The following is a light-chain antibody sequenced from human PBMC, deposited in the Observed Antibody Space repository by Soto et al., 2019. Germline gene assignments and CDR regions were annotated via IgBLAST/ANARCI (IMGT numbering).Light chain of an antibody. CDR3: QQYFEWPPRT. V-gene: IGKV3-15*01. CDR2: GAC. Sequence: VMTQSPATLSVSPGERATLSCWASETVATNLAWYQQKPGQAPRLLISGACTRAAGISDRFRGSGSGTEFTLTISSLRSEDSAIYYCQQYFEWPPRTFGQGTKVEI. CDR1: ETVATN. J-gene: IGKJ1*01.